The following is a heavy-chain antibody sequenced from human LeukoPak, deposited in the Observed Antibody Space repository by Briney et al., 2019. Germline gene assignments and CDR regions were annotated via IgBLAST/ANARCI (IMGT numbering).Heavy chain of an antibody. CDR1: GGSISSSDDF. D-gene: IGHD1-26*01. CDR3: ARHAVIVGNDAFDI. Sequence: SETLSLTCTVSGGSISSSDDFWGWIRQAPGKGLEWIGSMSFTGTIYYNPSLQSRVTTSVDTSKNQFSLKLNSVTAADTAVYYCARHAVIVGNDAFDIWGQGTMVTVSS. CDR2: MSFTGTI. V-gene: IGHV4-39*01. J-gene: IGHJ3*02.